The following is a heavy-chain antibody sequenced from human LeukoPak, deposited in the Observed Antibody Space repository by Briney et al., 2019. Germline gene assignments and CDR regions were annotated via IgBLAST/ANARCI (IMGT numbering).Heavy chain of an antibody. V-gene: IGHV3-23*01. J-gene: IGHJ4*02. Sequence: PGRSLRLSCAASGFTFSSYAMSWVRQAPGKGLEWVSAISGSGGSTYYADSVKGRFTISRDNSKNTLYLQMNSLRAEDTAVYYCAKRTYYYDSSGYPLPYYFDYWGQGTLVTVSS. CDR1: GFTFSSYA. CDR3: AKRTYYYDSSGYPLPYYFDY. D-gene: IGHD3-22*01. CDR2: ISGSGGST.